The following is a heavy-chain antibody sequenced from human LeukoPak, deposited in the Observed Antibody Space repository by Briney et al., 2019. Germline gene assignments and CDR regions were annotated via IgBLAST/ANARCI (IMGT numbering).Heavy chain of an antibody. J-gene: IGHJ6*02. CDR1: GYSFTSYW. CDR2: IYPGDSDT. Sequence: GESLKISCKGSGYSFTSYWIGWVRQMPGKGLEWMGIIYPGDSDTRYSPSFQGQVTISADKSISTAYLQWSSPKASDTAMYYCARLSAAGKYYYYGMDVWGQGTTVTVSS. V-gene: IGHV5-51*01. CDR3: ARLSAAGKYYYYGMDV. D-gene: IGHD6-13*01.